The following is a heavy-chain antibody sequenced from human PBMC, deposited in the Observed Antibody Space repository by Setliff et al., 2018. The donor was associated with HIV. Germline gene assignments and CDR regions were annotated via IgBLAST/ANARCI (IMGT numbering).Heavy chain of an antibody. V-gene: IGHV4-4*09. J-gene: IGHJ4*02. CDR3: ARGLSFYDPGGFDY. D-gene: IGHD3-22*01. CDR2: IYTSGST. CDR1: GGSISSYY. Sequence: SETLSLTCTVSGGSISSYYWSWIRQPPGKGLEWIGYIYTSGSTNYNPSLKSRVTISVDTSKNQFSLKLSSVTAADTAVYYCARGLSFYDPGGFDYWGQGTLVTAPQ.